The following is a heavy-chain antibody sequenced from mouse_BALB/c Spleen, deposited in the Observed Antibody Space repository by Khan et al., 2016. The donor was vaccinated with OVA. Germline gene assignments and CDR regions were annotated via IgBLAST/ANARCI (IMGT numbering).Heavy chain of an antibody. J-gene: IGHJ3*01. V-gene: IGHV1S137*01. D-gene: IGHD1-1*02. CDR3: VRGGKFAY. Sequence: QVQLQQSGAELVRPGVSVKISCKASGYTFTDYAMHWVKQRHAKSLEWIGVISPNYGDADYNQKFQGKASMTVDSSSSTVYMELARLTSEDSAIYCCVRGGKFAYGGQGTLVTVSA. CDR2: ISPNYGDA. CDR1: GYTFTDYA.